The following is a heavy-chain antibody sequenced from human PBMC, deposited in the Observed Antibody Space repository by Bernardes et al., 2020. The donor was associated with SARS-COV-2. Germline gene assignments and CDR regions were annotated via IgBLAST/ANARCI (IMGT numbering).Heavy chain of an antibody. CDR2: IYHTGNT. CDR1: GGSISSANW. V-gene: IGHV4-4*02. J-gene: IGHJ4*02. CDR3: AREEAIFGMDPLPYYFDY. D-gene: IGHD3-3*01. Sequence: SEPLSLTCAVSGGSISSANWWSCVLQSPGKGLEWIGEIYHTGNTKYNPSLMSRVTMSLDKSKNQFSLKLRFVTAADTAVYYCAREEAIFGMDPLPYYFDYWGQGILVTVSS.